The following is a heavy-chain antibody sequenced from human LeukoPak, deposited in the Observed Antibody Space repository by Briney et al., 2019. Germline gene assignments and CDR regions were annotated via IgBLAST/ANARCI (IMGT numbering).Heavy chain of an antibody. D-gene: IGHD3-10*01. Sequence: GGSLRLSCAAPGFTFSSYAMSWVRQAPRKGLEWVSLISGSGGRTYYADSPKGRFTLSPDNSPNTRYLHMSSLRAEDTAVYYCARDGTIWFGELSLFDYWGREPWSPSPQ. V-gene: IGHV3-23*01. CDR2: ISGSGGRT. CDR3: ARDGTIWFGELSLFDY. J-gene: IGHJ4*02. CDR1: GFTFSSYA.